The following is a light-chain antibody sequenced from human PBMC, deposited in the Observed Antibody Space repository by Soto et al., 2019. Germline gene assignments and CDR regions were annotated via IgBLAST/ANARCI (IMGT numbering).Light chain of an antibody. CDR1: ASTIGRNY. Sequence: VLTQSPSASGTPGQRVTISCSGSASTIGRNYVYWYQQLPGTAPKLLIYRNSQRPSGVPDRFSGSKSGTSASLAISGLRSEDDSDYYCAAWDDNLSGFYVFGDGTKVTVL. V-gene: IGLV1-47*01. J-gene: IGLJ1*01. CDR2: RNS. CDR3: AAWDDNLSGFYV.